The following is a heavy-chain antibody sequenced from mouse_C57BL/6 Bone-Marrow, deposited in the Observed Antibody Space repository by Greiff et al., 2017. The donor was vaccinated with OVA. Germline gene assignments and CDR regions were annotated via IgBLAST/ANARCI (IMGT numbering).Heavy chain of an antibody. CDR1: GYTFTSYW. CDR2: INPSSGYT. V-gene: IGHV1-7*01. Sequence: QVQLKQSGAELAKPGASVKLSCKASGYTFTSYWMHWVKQRPGQGLEWIGYINPSSGYTKYNQRFKDKATLTADKSSSTAYMQLSSLTYEDSAVYYCARPYYYGRGWFAYWGQGTLVTVSA. J-gene: IGHJ3*01. CDR3: ARPYYYGRGWFAY. D-gene: IGHD1-1*01.